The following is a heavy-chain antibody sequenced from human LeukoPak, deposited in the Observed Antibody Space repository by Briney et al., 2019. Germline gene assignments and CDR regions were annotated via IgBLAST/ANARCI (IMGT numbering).Heavy chain of an antibody. D-gene: IGHD3-9*01. CDR1: GFTFSTSW. V-gene: IGHV3-74*01. CDR3: AKFYDILTGYFDY. CDR2: IKSDGSTT. Sequence: GGSLRLSCAASGFTFSTSWMHWVRQAPGKGLVWVSRIKSDGSTTTYADSVKGRFTISRDNAKNTLFLQMNSLRAEDTAVCYCAKFYDILTGYFDYWGQGTLVTVSS. J-gene: IGHJ4*02.